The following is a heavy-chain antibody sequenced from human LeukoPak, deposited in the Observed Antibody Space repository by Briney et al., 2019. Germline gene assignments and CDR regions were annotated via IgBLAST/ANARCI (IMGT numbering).Heavy chain of an antibody. CDR2: IIPIFGTA. D-gene: IGHD5-12*01. CDR1: GGTFSRYA. Sequence: SVKVSCKASGGTFSRYAISWVRQAPGQGLEWMGGIIPIFGTANYAQKFQGRVTITADGSTSTAYMEVSSLRSEDTAVYYCARAYSGYDFFDYWGQGILVTVSS. J-gene: IGHJ5*01. CDR3: ARAYSGYDFFDY. V-gene: IGHV1-69*13.